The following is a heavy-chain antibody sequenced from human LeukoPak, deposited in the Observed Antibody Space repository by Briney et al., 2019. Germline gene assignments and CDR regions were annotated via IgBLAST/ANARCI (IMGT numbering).Heavy chain of an antibody. V-gene: IGHV3-11*01. CDR3: ARDGSGSFTTDWFDT. CDR1: GFTFSGYY. Sequence: GGSVRLSCAASGFTFSGYYMSWIRQAPGKGLEGISYISNSGTIIEYVDSVKGRFTISRDNGRNSLYLEMNSLRVEDTAVYYCARDGSGSFTTDWFDTWGQGTLVTVSS. J-gene: IGHJ5*02. CDR2: ISNSGTII. D-gene: IGHD1-26*01.